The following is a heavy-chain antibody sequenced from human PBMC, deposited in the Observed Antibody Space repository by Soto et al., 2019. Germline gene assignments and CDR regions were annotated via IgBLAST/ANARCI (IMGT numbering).Heavy chain of an antibody. CDR2: INPSGGST. D-gene: IGHD4-17*01. J-gene: IGHJ3*02. CDR3: ARDRFVGYGDQWRAFDI. Sequence: ASVKVSCKASGYTFTSYYMHWVRQAPGQGLEWMGIINPSGGSTSYAQKFQGRVTMTRDTSTSTVYMELSSLRSEDTAVYYCARDRFVGYGDQWRAFDIWGQGTMVTVSS. CDR1: GYTFTSYY. V-gene: IGHV1-46*01.